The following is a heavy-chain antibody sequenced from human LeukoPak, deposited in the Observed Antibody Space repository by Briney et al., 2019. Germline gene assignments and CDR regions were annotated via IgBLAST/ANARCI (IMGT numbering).Heavy chain of an antibody. V-gene: IGHV1-18*01. CDR1: GYSFTSYD. CDR3: ARSSLTGYYTVDY. CDR2: ISVYNDNT. D-gene: IGHD3-9*01. J-gene: IGHJ4*02. Sequence: ASVKVSCKASGYSFTSYDISWVRQAPGQGLEWMGWISVYNDNTNYTQKLQGRVTLTTDTSTRTAYMELRSLRSDDTAVYYCARSSLTGYYTVDYWGQGTLVTVSS.